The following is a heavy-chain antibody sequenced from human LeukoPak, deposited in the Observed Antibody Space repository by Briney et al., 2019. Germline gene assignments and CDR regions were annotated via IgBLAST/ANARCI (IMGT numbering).Heavy chain of an antibody. CDR2: ISSSSSTI. J-gene: IGHJ4*02. V-gene: IGHV3-48*04. D-gene: IGHD3-3*01. CDR3: ANERITIFGVAYSSFDY. Sequence: PGGSLRLSCAASGFTFSSYSMNWVRQAPGKGLEWVSYISSSSSTIYYADSVKGRFTISRDNAKNSLYLQMNSLRAEDTAVYYCANERITIFGVAYSSFDYWGQGTLVTVSS. CDR1: GFTFSSYS.